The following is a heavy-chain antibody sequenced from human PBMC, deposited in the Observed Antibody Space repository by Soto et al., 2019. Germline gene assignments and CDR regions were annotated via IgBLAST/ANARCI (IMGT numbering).Heavy chain of an antibody. CDR1: GGSVSSGTYY. J-gene: IGHJ2*01. D-gene: IGHD2-15*01. CDR3: ARVSSVGWYFDL. Sequence: QVQLQESGPGLVKPSETLSLTCTVSGGSVSSGTYYWSWVRQPPGEGLQYIGYIHHSGSTNYNPSLKSRVSTSVVTSMIQFSLKLSSVTAAVTAVYYCARVSSVGWYFDLWGRGTLVTVSS. CDR2: IHHSGST. V-gene: IGHV4-61*01.